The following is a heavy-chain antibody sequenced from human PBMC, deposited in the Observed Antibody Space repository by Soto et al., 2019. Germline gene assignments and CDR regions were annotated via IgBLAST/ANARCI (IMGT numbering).Heavy chain of an antibody. CDR3: ARRKLSDYVWGSYRYHFDY. CDR2: INHSGST. Sequence: SETLSLTCAVYGGSFSGYYWSWIRQPPGKGLEWIGEINHSGSTNYNPSLKSRVSISVDTSKNQFSLKPSSVTAADTAVYYCARRKLSDYVWGSYRYHFDYWGQGTVVTVSS. V-gene: IGHV4-34*01. D-gene: IGHD3-16*02. CDR1: GGSFSGYY. J-gene: IGHJ4*02.